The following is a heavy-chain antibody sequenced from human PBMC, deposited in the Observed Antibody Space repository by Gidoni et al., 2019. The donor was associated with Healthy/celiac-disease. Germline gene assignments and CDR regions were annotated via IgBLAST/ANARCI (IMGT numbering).Heavy chain of an antibody. CDR1: GGSISSSNW. CDR2: IYHSGST. V-gene: IGHV4-4*02. J-gene: IGHJ6*02. CDR3: ARVNYYGSGSYYEDDYYYGMDV. Sequence: QVQLQESGPGLVKPSGTLSLTCAVSGGSISSSNWWSWVRQPPGKGLEWIGEIYHSGSTNYNPSLKSRVTISVDKSKNQFSLKLSSVTAADTAVYYCARVNYYGSGSYYEDDYYYGMDVWGQGTTVTVSS. D-gene: IGHD3-10*01.